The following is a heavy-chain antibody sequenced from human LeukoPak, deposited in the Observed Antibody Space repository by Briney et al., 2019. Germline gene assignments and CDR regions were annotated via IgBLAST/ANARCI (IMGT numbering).Heavy chain of an antibody. Sequence: GASVKVSCKASGYTLTTYGISWGRQAPGQGLEWLGRISVYNGNTNYAQKLQGRVTMTTDTSTSTAYMELRSLRSDDTAVYYCARMILLLGDVLTVPPRGFDYWGQGTLVTVSS. CDR1: GYTLTTYG. D-gene: IGHD3-9*01. CDR3: ARMILLLGDVLTVPPRGFDY. CDR2: ISVYNGNT. J-gene: IGHJ4*02. V-gene: IGHV1-18*01.